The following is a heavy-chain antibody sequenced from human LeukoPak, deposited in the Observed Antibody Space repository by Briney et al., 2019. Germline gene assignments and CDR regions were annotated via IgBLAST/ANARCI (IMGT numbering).Heavy chain of an antibody. D-gene: IGHD6-13*01. V-gene: IGHV3-20*04. Sequence: GGSLRLSCAASGFTFDDYGMSWVRQAPGKGLEWVSGINWNGGSTGYADSVKGRFAISRDNAKNSLYLQMNSLRAEDTALYYCARDDSSWYGYYFDYWGQGTLVTVSS. CDR2: INWNGGST. J-gene: IGHJ4*02. CDR1: GFTFDDYG. CDR3: ARDDSSWYGYYFDY.